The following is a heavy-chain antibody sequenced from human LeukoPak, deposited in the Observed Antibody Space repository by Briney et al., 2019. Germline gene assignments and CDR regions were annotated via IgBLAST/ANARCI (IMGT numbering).Heavy chain of an antibody. D-gene: IGHD3-16*02. CDR1: GGSISSYY. V-gene: IGHV4-4*07. Sequence: SETLSLTCAVSGGSISSYYWSWIRHPPGNGLEWIGRIYTSGSSNYNPSLKSRVTISVDTSKHQFSLKLSSVTAADTAVYYCARDLALSRGAYDYIWGSYRYAFDIWGQRPMVTVSS. CDR2: IYTSGSS. CDR3: ARDLALSRGAYDYIWGSYRYAFDI. J-gene: IGHJ3*02.